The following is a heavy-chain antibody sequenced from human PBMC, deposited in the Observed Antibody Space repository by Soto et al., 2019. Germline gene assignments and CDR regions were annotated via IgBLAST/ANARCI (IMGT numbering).Heavy chain of an antibody. CDR2: IGAYNGDT. D-gene: IGHD6-6*01. CDR1: GYTFTNYG. V-gene: IGHV1-18*01. CDR3: ARVRQLVGYLYYYMDV. Sequence: ASVKVSCKASGYTFTNYGITWVRQAPGQGLEWMGGIGAYNGDTHYTQRLQGRVTMTIDTSTSTGYMELRGLRSDDTAVYYCARVRQLVGYLYYYMDVWGRGTKVTV. J-gene: IGHJ6*03.